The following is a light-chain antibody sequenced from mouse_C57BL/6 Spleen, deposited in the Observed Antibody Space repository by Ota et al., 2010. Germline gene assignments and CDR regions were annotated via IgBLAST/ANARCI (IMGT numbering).Light chain of an antibody. Sequence: QIVLTQSPAIMSASPGEKVTLTCSASSSVHYMHWYQQKSGAPQRWIFDTSKLASGVPARFSGSGSGTSYSLTISSVEAEDAATYYCQQWSSYPLTFGAGTKLELK. J-gene: IGKJ5*01. CDR3: QQWSSYPLT. CDR1: SSVHY. V-gene: IGKV4-59*01. CDR2: DTS.